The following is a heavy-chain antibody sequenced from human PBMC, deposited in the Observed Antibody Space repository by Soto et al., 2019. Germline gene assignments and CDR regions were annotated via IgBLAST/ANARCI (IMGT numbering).Heavy chain of an antibody. CDR3: AKNSMVRGLHY. V-gene: IGHV4-61*08. J-gene: IGHJ4*02. CDR2: ISYSGST. D-gene: IGHD3-10*01. CDR1: GDSIFSGDFY. Sequence: SSETLSLTCTVSGDSIFSGDFYWSWIRQPPGKGLEWIGYISYSGSTKYNPSLRGRLTISADTSKNQFSLRLNSVSAADTAVYYCAKNSMVRGLHYWGRGNLVTVSS.